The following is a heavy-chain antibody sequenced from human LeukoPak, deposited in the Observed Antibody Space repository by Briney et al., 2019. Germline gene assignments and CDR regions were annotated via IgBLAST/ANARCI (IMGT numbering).Heavy chain of an antibody. V-gene: IGHV1-69*13. D-gene: IGHD2-21*02. J-gene: IGHJ4*02. CDR1: GGTFSSYA. CDR3: ARVNWGDCGGDCYPMH. CDR2: IIPIFGTA. Sequence: SVKVSCKASGGTFSSYAISWVRQAPGQGLEWMGGIIPIFGTANYAQKFQGRVTITADESTSTAYMELSSLRSDDTAVYYCARVNWGDCGGDCYPMHWGQGTLVTVSS.